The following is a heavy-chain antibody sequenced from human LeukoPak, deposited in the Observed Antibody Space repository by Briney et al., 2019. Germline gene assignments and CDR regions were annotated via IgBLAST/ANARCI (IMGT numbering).Heavy chain of an antibody. J-gene: IGHJ4*02. CDR3: AREPTEDGSAYFDY. CDR2: INWSGGST. V-gene: IGHV3-20*04. D-gene: IGHD3-22*01. CDR1: GFTFPDYG. Sequence: GGSLRLSCAASGFTFPDYGMSWVRQAPGKGLEWVSGINWSGGSTDYADSVKGRFTISRDNAENSLYLQMNSLRAEDTALYYCAREPTEDGSAYFDYWGQGTLVTVSS.